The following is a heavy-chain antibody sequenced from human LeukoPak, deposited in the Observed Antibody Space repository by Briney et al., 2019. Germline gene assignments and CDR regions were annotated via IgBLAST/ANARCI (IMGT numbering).Heavy chain of an antibody. D-gene: IGHD2-21*02. Sequence: GASVTVSCKASEYTFTSYYMHWVRQAPGQGLEWVGWINPNSGGTSYAQKFQGRVTMTRDTSISTAYMELSRLRSDDTAVYYCARDRAYCGGDCYSDFNWFDPWGQGTLVTVSS. CDR3: ARDRAYCGGDCYSDFNWFDP. CDR1: EYTFTSYY. J-gene: IGHJ5*02. V-gene: IGHV1-2*02. CDR2: INPNSGGT.